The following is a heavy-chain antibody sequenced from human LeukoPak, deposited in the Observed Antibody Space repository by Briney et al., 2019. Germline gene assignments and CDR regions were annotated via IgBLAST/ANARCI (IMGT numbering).Heavy chain of an antibody. CDR2: ISAYNGNT. V-gene: IGHV1-18*01. Sequence: ASVKVSCKASGYTFTSYGISWVRQAPGQGLEWMGWISAYNGNTNYAQKLQGRVTMTTDTFTSTAYMELRSLRSDDTAVYYCARESPRGSGLEPFDYWGQGTLVTVSS. CDR1: GYTFTSYG. J-gene: IGHJ4*02. D-gene: IGHD1-1*01. CDR3: ARESPRGSGLEPFDY.